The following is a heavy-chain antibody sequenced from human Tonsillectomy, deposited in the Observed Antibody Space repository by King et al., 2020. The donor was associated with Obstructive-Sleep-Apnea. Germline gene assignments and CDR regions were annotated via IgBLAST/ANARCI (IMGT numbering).Heavy chain of an antibody. J-gene: IGHJ3*02. CDR1: GFTFDDYG. V-gene: IGHV3-20*01. CDR3: ARSMRITMGRGVITVDAFDI. Sequence: VQLVESGGGVVRPGGSLRLSCAASGFTFDDYGMSWVRQAPGKGLEWVSGINWNGGSTGYADSVKGRFTISRDNAKNSLYLQMNSLRAEDTALYHCARSMRITMGRGVITVDAFDIWGQGTMVTVSS. D-gene: IGHD3-10*01. CDR2: INWNGGST.